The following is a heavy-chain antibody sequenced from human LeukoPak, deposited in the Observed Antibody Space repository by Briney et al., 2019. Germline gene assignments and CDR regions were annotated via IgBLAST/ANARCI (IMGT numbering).Heavy chain of an antibody. V-gene: IGHV4-39*01. Sequence: SETLSLTCTVSGGYISSSSYYWDWIRQPSGRGPEWSGSIYYSGSTYYNPSLKSRVTIFLDTSQNQFSLKLASVTAADTAVYYCARRRYYDSTGYLDWGQGTLVTVSS. CDR2: IYYSGST. J-gene: IGHJ1*01. CDR3: ARRRYYDSTGYLD. D-gene: IGHD3-22*01. CDR1: GGYISSSSYY.